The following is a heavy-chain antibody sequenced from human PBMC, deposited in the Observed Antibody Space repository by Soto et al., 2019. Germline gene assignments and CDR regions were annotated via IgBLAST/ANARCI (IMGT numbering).Heavy chain of an antibody. V-gene: IGHV3-33*01. D-gene: IGHD3-3*02. CDR2: IVSDGSAI. CDR1: GFPFSFYG. J-gene: IGHJ3*02. CDR3: ARDDAFDNENGFDM. Sequence: GGSLRLSCAVSGFPFSFYGFHWVRQSPGKGLEWLGVIVSDGSAIYHADSLEGRFFISRDNSMDILYLQMNSLRVEDTAVYYCARDDAFDNENGFDMWGQGTMVTVSS.